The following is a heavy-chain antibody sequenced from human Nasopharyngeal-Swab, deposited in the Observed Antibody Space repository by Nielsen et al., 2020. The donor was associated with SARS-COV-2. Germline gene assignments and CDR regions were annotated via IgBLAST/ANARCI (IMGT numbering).Heavy chain of an antibody. Sequence: ASVKVSCKASGYTFTSYGISWVRQAPGQGLEWMGWISAYNGNTNYAQKLQGRVTMTTDTSTSTAYMELRSLRSDDTAVYYCARAYPGIAAAGIEGGDFDYWGQGTLVTVSS. CDR1: GYTFTSYG. J-gene: IGHJ4*02. D-gene: IGHD6-13*01. CDR3: ARAYPGIAAAGIEGGDFDY. V-gene: IGHV1-18*01. CDR2: ISAYNGNT.